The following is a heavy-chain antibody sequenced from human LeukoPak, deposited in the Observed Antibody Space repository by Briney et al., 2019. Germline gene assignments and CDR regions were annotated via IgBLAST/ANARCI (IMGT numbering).Heavy chain of an antibody. CDR2: INKDGSEK. Sequence: GGSLRLSCAASGFTFSAYWMGWVRQAPGQGLEWVANINKDGSEKNYVSSVKGRFTISRDNAKNSLTLQMNSLRAEDTAVYFCGRWAEGFDFWGQGTLVTVSS. CDR1: GFTFSAYW. J-gene: IGHJ4*02. CDR3: GRWAEGFDF. V-gene: IGHV3-7*05. D-gene: IGHD1-14*01.